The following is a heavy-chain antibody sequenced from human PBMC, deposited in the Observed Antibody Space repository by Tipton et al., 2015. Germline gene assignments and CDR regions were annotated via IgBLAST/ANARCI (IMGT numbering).Heavy chain of an antibody. CDR1: GGSISSGKYY. J-gene: IGHJ4*02. CDR2: IYYSGNT. D-gene: IGHD5-12*01. CDR3: ARVKVATMLYHFDY. Sequence: TLSLTCSVSGGSISSGKYYWSWIRQHPGKGLEWIGYIYYSGNTYYNPSLKSRVTISVDTSKSQFSLKLTSVTAADTAVYYCARVKVATMLYHFDYWGQGTLVTVSS. V-gene: IGHV4-31*03.